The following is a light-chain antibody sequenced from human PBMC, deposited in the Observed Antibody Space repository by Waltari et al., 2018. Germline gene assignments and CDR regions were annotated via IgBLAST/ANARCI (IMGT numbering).Light chain of an antibody. V-gene: IGKV3-15*01. Sequence: EIVMTQSPATLSVSPGERAALTCRASQSVGSGLAWYQQTPGQAPRLLIYGASTRDAGIPARFSGSGSGTEFTLTITSLQSEDFAVYFCQQYNNWPLTFGGGAQVEIK. J-gene: IGKJ4*01. CDR2: GAS. CDR3: QQYNNWPLT. CDR1: QSVGSG.